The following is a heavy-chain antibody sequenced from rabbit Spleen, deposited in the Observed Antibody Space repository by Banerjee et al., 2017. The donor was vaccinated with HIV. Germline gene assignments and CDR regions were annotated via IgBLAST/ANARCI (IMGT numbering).Heavy chain of an antibody. D-gene: IGHD8-1*01. CDR1: GFSLFSYW. CDR2: IYAGDGST. V-gene: IGHV1S7*01. J-gene: IGHJ6*01. CDR3: ARDTGTSFSTYGMDL. Sequence: QSLEESGGGLVKPGGTLTLTCKASGFSLFSYWMCWVRQAPGKGLELIGCIYAGDGSTDYANWVNGRFTISSDNAQNTVDLQMNSLTAADTATYFCARDTGTSFSTYGMDLWGQGTLVTVS.